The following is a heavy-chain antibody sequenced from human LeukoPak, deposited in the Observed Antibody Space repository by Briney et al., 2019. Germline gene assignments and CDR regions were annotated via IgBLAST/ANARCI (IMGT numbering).Heavy chain of an antibody. CDR1: GYTFTNYY. CDR2: INPSGGST. J-gene: IGHJ4*02. D-gene: IGHD5-18*01. V-gene: IGHV1-46*01. Sequence: GASVKVSCKASGYTFTNYYMHWVRQAPGQGLEWMGIINPSGGSTSYAQKFQGRVTMTRDTSTSTVYMELSSLRSEDTAVYYCARSRAAQVPSYPDWGQGTLVTVSS. CDR3: ARSRAAQVPSYPD.